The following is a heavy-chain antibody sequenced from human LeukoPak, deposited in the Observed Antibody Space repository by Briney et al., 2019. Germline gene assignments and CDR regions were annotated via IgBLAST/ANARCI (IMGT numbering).Heavy chain of an antibody. D-gene: IGHD6-19*01. V-gene: IGHV5-51*01. CDR3: ARLQRAVALNWFDP. CDR2: IYPGDSDT. CDR1: GYIFSSYW. J-gene: IGHJ5*02. Sequence: GESLKISCKGSGYIFSSYWIGWVRQMPGKGLEWMGIIYPGDSDTRYSPSFQGQVTISADKSISTAYLQWSSLKASDTAMYYCARLQRAVALNWFDPWGQGTLVTVSS.